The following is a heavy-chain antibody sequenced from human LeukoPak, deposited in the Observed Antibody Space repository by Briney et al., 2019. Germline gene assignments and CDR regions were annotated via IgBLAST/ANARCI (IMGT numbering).Heavy chain of an antibody. CDR3: AGDKGDLYFDD. CDR1: GFTVSRNS. Sequence: GGSLRLSCAASGFTVSRNSMSWVRQAPGKGLEWVSIIYSGGNTNYADSVKGRFTVSRDSSKNTLYLQMNSLRAEDTAVYYCAGDKGDLYFDDWGQGTLVTVSS. J-gene: IGHJ4*02. CDR2: IYSGGNT. V-gene: IGHV3-53*01.